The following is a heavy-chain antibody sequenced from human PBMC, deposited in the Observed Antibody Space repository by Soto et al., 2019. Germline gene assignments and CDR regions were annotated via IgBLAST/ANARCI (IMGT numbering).Heavy chain of an antibody. CDR3: ANVGLHFGSFDS. Sequence: SVKVSCQASGVTFSSYAISRGRQAPGQGLEWMGGIIPIFGTANYVQKFQGRVTITADESTSTAYMELSSLRSEDTAVYYCANVGLHFGSFDSWGQGTLLTVSS. V-gene: IGHV1-69*13. CDR1: GVTFSSYA. CDR2: IIPIFGTA. J-gene: IGHJ4*02. D-gene: IGHD1-26*01.